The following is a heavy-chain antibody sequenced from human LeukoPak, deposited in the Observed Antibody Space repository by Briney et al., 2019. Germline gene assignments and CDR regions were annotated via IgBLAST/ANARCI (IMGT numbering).Heavy chain of an antibody. J-gene: IGHJ6*03. D-gene: IGHD1-26*01. V-gene: IGHV4-34*01. Sequence: SETLSLTCAVYGGSFSGYYWSWIRQPPGKGLEWIGEINHSGSTNYNPSLKSRVTISVDTSKNQFSLKLSSVTAADTAVYYCARDSSGSYQNYYYYYMDVWGKGTTVTVSS. CDR1: GGSFSGYY. CDR3: ARDSSGSYQNYYYYYMDV. CDR2: INHSGST.